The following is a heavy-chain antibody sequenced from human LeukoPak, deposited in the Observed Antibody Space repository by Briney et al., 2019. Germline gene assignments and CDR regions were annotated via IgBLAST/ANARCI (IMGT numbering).Heavy chain of an antibody. CDR3: ARDVDRGDGFSV. CDR2: ISSNSDST. Sequence: PGGSLRLSCAASGFSFNTYSMNWVRQAPGKGPEGVSYISSNSDSTYYADSVKGRFTISRDNAKNSLYLQMNSLRDEDTALYYCARDVDRGDGFSVWGQGTTVTVSS. V-gene: IGHV3-48*02. CDR1: GFSFNTYS. J-gene: IGHJ6*02. D-gene: IGHD3-10*01.